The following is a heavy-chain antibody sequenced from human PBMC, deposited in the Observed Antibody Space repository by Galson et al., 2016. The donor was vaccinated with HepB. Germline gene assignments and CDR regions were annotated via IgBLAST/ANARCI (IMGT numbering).Heavy chain of an antibody. CDR1: GDSVSSNSAG. CDR3: ARSYLLGRGFGW. D-gene: IGHD7-27*01. Sequence: CAISGDSVSSNSAGWNWIRQSPSRGLEWLGRTYYRSNWRNDYADSVKSRITINPDTSKNHFSLQLNSVTPEDTAVYYCARSYLLGRGFGWWGQGTLVTVS. V-gene: IGHV6-1*01. J-gene: IGHJ4*02. CDR2: TYYRSNWRN.